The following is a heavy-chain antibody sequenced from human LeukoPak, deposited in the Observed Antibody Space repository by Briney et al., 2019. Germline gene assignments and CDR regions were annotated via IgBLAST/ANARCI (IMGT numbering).Heavy chain of an antibody. J-gene: IGHJ4*02. CDR2: IKQDGSDK. CDR3: AKHYDFWTGYNANFDS. V-gene: IGHV3-7*02. D-gene: IGHD3-3*01. CDR1: GFTFSSFW. Sequence: GGSLRLSCAASGFTFSSFWMSWVRQAPGKGLEWVANIKQDGSDKYYVDSVKGRFTISRDNAKNSQYLQMNSLTADDTAVYYCAKHYDFWTGYNANFDSWGQGTLVTVSS.